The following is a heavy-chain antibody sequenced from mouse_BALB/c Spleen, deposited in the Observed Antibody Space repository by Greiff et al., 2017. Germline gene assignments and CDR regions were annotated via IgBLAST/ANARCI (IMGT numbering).Heavy chain of an antibody. J-gene: IGHJ2*01. Sequence: ESGPGLVKPSQSLSLTCSVTGYSITSGYYWNWIRQFPGNKLEWMGYISYDGSNNYNPSLKNRISITRDTSKNQFFLKLNSVTTEDTATYYCARGYDPFDYWGQGTTLTVSS. CDR3: ARGYDPFDY. V-gene: IGHV3-6*02. D-gene: IGHD2-14*01. CDR2: ISYDGSN. CDR1: GYSITSGYY.